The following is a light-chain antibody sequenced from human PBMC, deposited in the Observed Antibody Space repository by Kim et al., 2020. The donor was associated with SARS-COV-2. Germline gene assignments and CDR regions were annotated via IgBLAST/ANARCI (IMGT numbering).Light chain of an antibody. CDR2: GAS. Sequence: SPGESATPPCRASQNVNNNHLAWYQQKPGQAPRLLIYGASSRTTGIPDRFTGSGSGTDFTLTISRLEPEDFAVYHCQQYGTSLYTFGQGTKLEI. J-gene: IGKJ2*01. V-gene: IGKV3-20*01. CDR1: QNVNNNH. CDR3: QQYGTSLYT.